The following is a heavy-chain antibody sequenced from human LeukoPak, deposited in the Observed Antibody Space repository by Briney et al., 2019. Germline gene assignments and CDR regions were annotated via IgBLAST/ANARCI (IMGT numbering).Heavy chain of an antibody. CDR1: GGSISSGNHY. V-gene: IGHV4-39*01. J-gene: IGHJ6*03. CDR3: ARHHRGSGYYYYYYMDV. Sequence: SETLSLTCTVSGGSISSGNHYWGWIRQSPEKGLEWIGSISYSGTTYYNPSLKSRVTISLDTSKNHFSLKLSSLTAADTAVYYCARHHRGSGYYYYYYMDVWGTGTTVTVSS. D-gene: IGHD3-10*01. CDR2: ISYSGTT.